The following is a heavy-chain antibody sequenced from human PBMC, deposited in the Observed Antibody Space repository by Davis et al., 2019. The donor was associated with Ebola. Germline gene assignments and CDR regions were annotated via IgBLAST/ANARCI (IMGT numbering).Heavy chain of an antibody. J-gene: IGHJ4*02. D-gene: IGHD5-18*01. CDR2: IFTAGDP. Sequence: PGGALRPSSSAPRFPFRSYDMHWVRHITGKGLEWGSGIFTAGDPYYPGSVKGRFTISRENTKNSFYVQMNNLRAGDTAVYYCVRGGVGYSFDYWGQGTLVTVSS. CDR3: VRGGVGYSFDY. V-gene: IGHV3-13*05. CDR1: RFPFRSYD.